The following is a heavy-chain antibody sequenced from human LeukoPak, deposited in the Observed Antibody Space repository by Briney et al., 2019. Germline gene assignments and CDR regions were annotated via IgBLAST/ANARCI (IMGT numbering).Heavy chain of an antibody. CDR2: INHSGST. V-gene: IGHV4-34*01. CDR1: GGSLSGYY. Sequence: SETLSLTCAVYGGSLSGYYWSWIRQPPGKGLEWIGEINHSGSTNYNPSLKSRVTISVDTSKNQFSLKLSSVTAADTAVYYCAISYYDFWSGYFAGEGRHYFDYWGQGTLVTVSS. J-gene: IGHJ4*02. D-gene: IGHD3-3*01. CDR3: AISYYDFWSGYFAGEGRHYFDY.